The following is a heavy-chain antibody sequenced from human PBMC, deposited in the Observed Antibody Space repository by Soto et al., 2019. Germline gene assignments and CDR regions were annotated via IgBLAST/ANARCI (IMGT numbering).Heavy chain of an antibody. J-gene: IGHJ3*01. D-gene: IGHD1-1*01. CDR3: ATWHEREHAFDV. V-gene: IGHV3-53*01. CDR1: GLTISGKKY. CDR2: LYDVDGS. Sequence: DVQLVESGGGLIQPGESLSLSCAAFGLTISGKKYVAWVRQAPGKGLEWVSALYDVDGSFYADSVTGRFTTSSDSSKTTVYLQRNDLRPAEPAVYYCATWHEREHAFDVWGQGTTVTIAS.